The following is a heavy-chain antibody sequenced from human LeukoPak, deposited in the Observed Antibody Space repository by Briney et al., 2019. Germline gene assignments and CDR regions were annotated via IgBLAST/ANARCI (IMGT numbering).Heavy chain of an antibody. CDR3: AKDCDQLLSWFDP. CDR1: GFTFSSYS. CDR2: ISSSSSTI. D-gene: IGHD2-2*01. Sequence: SGGSLRLSCAASGFTFSSYSMNWVRQAPGKGLEWVSYISSSSSTIYYADSVKGRFTISRDNSKNTLYLQMNSLRAEDTAVYYCAKDCDQLLSWFDPWGQGTLVTVSS. V-gene: IGHV3-48*01. J-gene: IGHJ5*02.